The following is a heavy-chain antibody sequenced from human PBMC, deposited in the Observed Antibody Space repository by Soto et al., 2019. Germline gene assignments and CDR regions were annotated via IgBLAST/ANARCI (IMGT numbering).Heavy chain of an antibody. Sequence: LRLSCAASGFTFSNAWMNWVRQAPGKGLEWVSVIYSGGSTYYADSVKGRFTISRDNSKNTLYLQMNSLRAEDTAVYYCARDGGYSGYDRWGQGTLVTVSS. V-gene: IGHV3-66*01. CDR3: ARDGGYSGYDR. CDR2: IYSGGST. CDR1: GFTFSNAW. J-gene: IGHJ4*02. D-gene: IGHD5-12*01.